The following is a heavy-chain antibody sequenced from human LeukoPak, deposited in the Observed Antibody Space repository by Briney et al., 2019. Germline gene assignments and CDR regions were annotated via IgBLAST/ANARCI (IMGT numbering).Heavy chain of an antibody. CDR3: ARDGPAQMVDFDY. D-gene: IGHD3-10*01. J-gene: IGHJ4*02. CDR2: IYPYTGAT. Sequence: ASVTVSCKASGYTFSGTGWYLYWLRQAPGQGLECMGWIYPYTGATHYAQKFQGRVAMTRDTSISTAYMELSRLRPDATAVYYCARDGPAQMVDFDYWGQGTLVTVSS. V-gene: IGHV1-2*02. CDR1: GYTFSGTGWY.